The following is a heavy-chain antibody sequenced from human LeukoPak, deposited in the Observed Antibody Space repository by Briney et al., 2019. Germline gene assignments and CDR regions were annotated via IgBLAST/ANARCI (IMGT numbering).Heavy chain of an antibody. J-gene: IGHJ5*02. Sequence: SETLSLTCTVSGGSITSHSWNWLRQSPGKGLEWLGYSYYSGTTNYSSSLKSRVTISLDMSKNQISLKLTSVTAADTAVYYCARDAGMAGRPPGNWFDHWGQGTLVTVSS. D-gene: IGHD6-6*01. CDR3: ARDAGMAGRPPGNWFDH. CDR1: GGSITSHS. V-gene: IGHV4-59*11. CDR2: SYYSGTT.